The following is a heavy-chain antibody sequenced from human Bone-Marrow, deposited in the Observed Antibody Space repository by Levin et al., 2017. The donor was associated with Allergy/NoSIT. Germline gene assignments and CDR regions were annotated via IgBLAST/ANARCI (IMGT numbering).Heavy chain of an antibody. CDR1: GGSMSNYY. CDR3: VRYSWNRFDL. V-gene: IGHV4-59*08. CDR2: IYDSAD. J-gene: IGHJ4*02. Sequence: GSLRLSCTVSGGSMSNYYWSWVRQPPGKGLEWIGYIYDSADSYNPSLRSRLTLSVDTSTRQFSLKLTSVTAADTAVYFCVRYSWNRFDLWGQGTLVTVSS. D-gene: IGHD1-1*01.